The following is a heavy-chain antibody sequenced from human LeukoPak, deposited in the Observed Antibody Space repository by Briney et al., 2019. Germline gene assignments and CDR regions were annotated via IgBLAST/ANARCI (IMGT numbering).Heavy chain of an antibody. CDR2: IIPIFGTA. CDR1: GGTFSSYA. CDR3: ARDLRADYDSSGYYAFDI. Sequence: GASVKVSCKASGGTFSSYAISWVRQAPGQGLEWMGGIIPIFGTANYAQKFQGRVMITTDESTSTAYMELSSLRSEDTAVYYCARDLRADYDSSGYYAFDIWGQGTMVTVSS. J-gene: IGHJ3*02. V-gene: IGHV1-69*05. D-gene: IGHD3-22*01.